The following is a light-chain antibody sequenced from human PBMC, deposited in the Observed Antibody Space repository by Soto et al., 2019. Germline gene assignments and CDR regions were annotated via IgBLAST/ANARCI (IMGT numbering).Light chain of an antibody. CDR3: QQRSNWPLT. Sequence: EIVLTQSPGTLSLSPGEGATLSCRASESVASSYLAWYQQIPGQAPRLLIYGASNRATDIPARFSGSGSGTDFTLTISSLEPEDFAVYYCQQRSNWPLTFGGGTKVDIK. J-gene: IGKJ4*01. V-gene: IGKV3-11*01. CDR2: GAS. CDR1: ESVASSY.